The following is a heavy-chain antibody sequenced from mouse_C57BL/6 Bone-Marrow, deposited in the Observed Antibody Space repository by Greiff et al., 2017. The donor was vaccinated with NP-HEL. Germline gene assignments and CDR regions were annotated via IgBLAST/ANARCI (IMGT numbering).Heavy chain of an antibody. D-gene: IGHD2-1*01. V-gene: IGHV14-4*01. J-gene: IGHJ2*01. CDR3: TPIYYGNYGDY. CDR1: GFNIKDDY. Sequence: VHVKQSGAELVRPGASVKLSCTASGFNIKDDYMHWVKQRPEQGLEWIGWIDPENGDTEYASKFQGKATITADTSSNTAYLQLSSLTSEDTAVYYCTPIYYGNYGDYWGQGTTLTVSS. CDR2: IDPENGDT.